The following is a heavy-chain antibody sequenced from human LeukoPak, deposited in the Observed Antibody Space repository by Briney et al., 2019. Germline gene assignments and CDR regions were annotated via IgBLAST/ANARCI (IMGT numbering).Heavy chain of an antibody. CDR1: GGSISSYY. CDR2: IYYSGST. J-gene: IGHJ6*04. Sequence: SETLSLTCTVSGGSISSYYWSRIRQPPGKGLERIGHIYYSGSTNYNPSLKSRVTISVDTSKNQFSLKLSSVTAADTAVYYCARAPRSIGYYGMDVWGKGTTVTVSS. D-gene: IGHD2-15*01. CDR3: ARAPRSIGYYGMDV. V-gene: IGHV4-59*01.